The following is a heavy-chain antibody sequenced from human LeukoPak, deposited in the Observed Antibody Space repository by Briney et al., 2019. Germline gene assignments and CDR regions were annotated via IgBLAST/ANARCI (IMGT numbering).Heavy chain of an antibody. Sequence: GGSLRLSCAASGFTFSSYAMTWVRQAPGKGLEWVATIRVDGSTEYPVDSMKGRFTISRDNAKNSLHLQMNSLRAEDTAVCYCATYSGPDKWDASDMWGQGTLVTVSS. D-gene: IGHD1-26*01. J-gene: IGHJ3*02. CDR2: IRVDGSTE. CDR3: ATYSGPDKWDASDM. CDR1: GFTFSSYA. V-gene: IGHV3-7*01.